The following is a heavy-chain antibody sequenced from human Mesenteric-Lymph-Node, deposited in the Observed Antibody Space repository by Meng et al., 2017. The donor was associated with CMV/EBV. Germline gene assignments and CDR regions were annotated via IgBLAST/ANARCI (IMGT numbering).Heavy chain of an antibody. CDR1: GGSISSYY. CDR2: IYYTGST. J-gene: IGHJ6*02. CDR3: ARHNSHYYYYGMDV. Sequence: SETLSLTCTVSGGSISSYYWSWIRQPPGKGLEWIAFIYYTGSTNYNPSLKSRVTISVDTSKNQFSLNLSSVTAADTAVYYCARHNSHYYYYGMDVWGQGTTVTVSS. D-gene: IGHD1-14*01. V-gene: IGHV4-59*01.